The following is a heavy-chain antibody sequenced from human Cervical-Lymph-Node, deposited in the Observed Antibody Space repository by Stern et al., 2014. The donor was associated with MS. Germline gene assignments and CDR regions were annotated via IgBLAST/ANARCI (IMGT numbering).Heavy chain of an antibody. CDR2: IYPGDSDT. D-gene: IGHD2-8*02. Sequence: EVQLVQSGAEVKKPGESLKISCKGSGYTFSNSWIGWVRQMPGRGLEWMGIIYPGDSDTRYSPSFQAQITISADKSISTAYLQWNSLKAADTAIFYCARGSAGAGAFFDYWGQGTLVTVSS. CDR3: ARGSAGAGAFFDY. V-gene: IGHV5-51*01. J-gene: IGHJ4*02. CDR1: GYTFSNSW.